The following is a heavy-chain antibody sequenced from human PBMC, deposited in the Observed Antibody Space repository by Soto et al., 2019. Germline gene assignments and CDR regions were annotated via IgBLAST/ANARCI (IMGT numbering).Heavy chain of an antibody. CDR3: AEWSMMDYYGMDV. V-gene: IGHV4-61*01. D-gene: IGHD2-8*02. CDR1: GGSVSSGSYY. J-gene: IGHJ6*02. Sequence: SETLSLTCTVSGGSVSSGSYYWSWIRQPPGKGLEWIGYIYYSGSTNYNPSLKSRVTISVDTSKNQFSLKLSSVTAADTAVYYCAEWSMMDYYGMDVWSQGTTVTVSS. CDR2: IYYSGST.